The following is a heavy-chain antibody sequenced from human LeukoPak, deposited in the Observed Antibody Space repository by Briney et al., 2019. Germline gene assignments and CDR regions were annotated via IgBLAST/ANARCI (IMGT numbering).Heavy chain of an antibody. J-gene: IGHJ4*02. CDR1: GFTFSIHN. D-gene: IGHD4-17*01. CDR2: INSGGDAT. Sequence: GGSLRLSCAASGFTFSIHNMDWVRQAPGKGLEWISYINSGGDATHYADSVKGRFAISRDDAKNSLYMQMNSLTAEDTAVYYCARGAGRYGDYRDYWGQGTLVTVSS. CDR3: ARGAGRYGDYRDY. V-gene: IGHV3-48*04.